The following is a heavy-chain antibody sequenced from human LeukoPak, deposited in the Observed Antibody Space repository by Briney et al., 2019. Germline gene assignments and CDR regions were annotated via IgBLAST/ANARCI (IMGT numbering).Heavy chain of an antibody. CDR3: ARDSGYDSSGYWYFDL. D-gene: IGHD3-22*01. Sequence: SETLSLTCAVSGGSISSSNWWSWVRQPPGKGLEWIGEIYHSGSTNYNPSLKSRVTISVDTSKNQFSLKLSSVTAADTAVYYCARDSGYDSSGYWYFDLWGRGTPVTVSS. CDR2: IYHSGST. CDR1: GGSISSSNW. V-gene: IGHV4-4*02. J-gene: IGHJ2*01.